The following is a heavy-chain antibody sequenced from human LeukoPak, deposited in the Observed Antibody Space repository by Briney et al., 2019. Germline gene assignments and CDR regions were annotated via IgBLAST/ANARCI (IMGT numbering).Heavy chain of an antibody. V-gene: IGHV1-46*01. CDR2: INPSGGST. CDR1: GYTFTSYY. Sequence: ASVKVSCKASGYTFTSYYMHWVRQAPGQGLEWMGIINPSGGSTSYAQKFQGRVTMTRDTSTSTVYMELSSLRSEDTAVYYCARDLAGSYYRAAYNWFDPWGQGNPGHRLL. CDR3: ARDLAGSYYRAAYNWFDP. D-gene: IGHD3-10*01. J-gene: IGHJ5*02.